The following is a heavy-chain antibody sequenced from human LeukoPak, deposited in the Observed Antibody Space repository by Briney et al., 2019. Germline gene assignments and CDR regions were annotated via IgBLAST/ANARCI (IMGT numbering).Heavy chain of an antibody. V-gene: IGHV3-7*01. J-gene: IGHJ5*02. D-gene: IGHD5-18*01. CDR1: GFTFSSYG. CDR2: IKQDGSDK. Sequence: PGGSLRLSCAASGFTFSSYGMHWVRQAPGKGLEWVATIKQDGSDKYYVDSVRGRFTISRDNAKDSLYLQMNSLRAEDTAVYYCATYRGANWFDPWGQGTLVTVSS. CDR3: ATYRGANWFDP.